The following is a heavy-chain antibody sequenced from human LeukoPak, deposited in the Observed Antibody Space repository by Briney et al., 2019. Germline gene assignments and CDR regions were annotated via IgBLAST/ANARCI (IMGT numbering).Heavy chain of an antibody. Sequence: SETLSLTCAVYGGSFSDYSWSWIRQPPGKGLEWIGEINHSGGTNHNPSLMSRVIMSVDTSKNQFSLKVSSVTAADTAVYYCALSAADCSGGSCYRPYFDYWGQGTLVTVSS. V-gene: IGHV4-34*01. D-gene: IGHD2-15*01. CDR2: INHSGGT. J-gene: IGHJ4*02. CDR1: GGSFSDYS. CDR3: ALSAADCSGGSCYRPYFDY.